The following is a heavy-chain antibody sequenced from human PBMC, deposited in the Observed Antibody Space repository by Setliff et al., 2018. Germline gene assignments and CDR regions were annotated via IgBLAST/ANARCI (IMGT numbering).Heavy chain of an antibody. V-gene: IGHV4-39*01. Sequence: PSETLSLTCKVSGDSMNSGVYYWAWIRQPPGKGLEWIGRIYSGGTTYHNSSLKSRVTISVGTSKSQFSLRLNSVTAADTAVYYCARTGTYRYFDYWGRGTLVTVS. CDR2: IYSGGTT. J-gene: IGHJ4*02. CDR1: GDSMNSGVYY. D-gene: IGHD1-1*01. CDR3: ARTGTYRYFDY.